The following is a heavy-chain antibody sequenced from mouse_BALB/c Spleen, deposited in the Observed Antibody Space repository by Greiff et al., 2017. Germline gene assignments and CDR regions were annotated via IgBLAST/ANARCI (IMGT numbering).Heavy chain of an antibody. Sequence: EVQGVESGGGLVQPGGSLKLSCAASGFTFSSYTMSWVRQTPEKRLEWVAYISNGGGSTYYPDTVKGRFTISRDKAKNTLYLQMSSLKSEDTAMYYCARHYDYDWFAYWGQGTLVTVSA. J-gene: IGHJ3*01. V-gene: IGHV5-12-2*01. CDR3: ARHYDYDWFAY. D-gene: IGHD2-4*01. CDR2: ISNGGGST. CDR1: GFTFSSYT.